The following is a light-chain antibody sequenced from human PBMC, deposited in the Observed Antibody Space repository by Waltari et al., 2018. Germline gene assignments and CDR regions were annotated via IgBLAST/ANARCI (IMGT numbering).Light chain of an antibody. CDR2: GAS. Sequence: EIVLTQSPGTLSLSPGESAPLSCRASQTVSSLYLAWYQQKPGQAPRLLIYGASRRATGIPDRFSGSGSGTDFTLTISRLEREDFAVYYCQQYHNSPLYSFGQGTKLEIK. J-gene: IGKJ2*03. CDR1: QTVSSLY. CDR3: QQYHNSPLYS. V-gene: IGKV3-20*01.